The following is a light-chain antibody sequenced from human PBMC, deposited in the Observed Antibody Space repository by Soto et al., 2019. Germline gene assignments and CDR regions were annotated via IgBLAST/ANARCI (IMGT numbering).Light chain of an antibody. J-gene: IGKJ4*01. V-gene: IGKV1-5*01. CDR3: QQYDSYPLS. Sequence: DMQMTQSPSTLSASVGDRVTITCRASQSISTWLAWYQQKPGKAPDLLIYDASSLQTGVPSRFRGSGAGTEFTLNITSLQPDDFATYCCQQYDSYPLSFGGGTEVEIK. CDR2: DAS. CDR1: QSISTW.